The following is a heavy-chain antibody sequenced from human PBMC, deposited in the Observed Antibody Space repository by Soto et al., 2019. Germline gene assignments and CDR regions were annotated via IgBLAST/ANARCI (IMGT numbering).Heavy chain of an antibody. V-gene: IGHV3-30*04. J-gene: IGHJ5*02. CDR2: ISYDGRKK. CDR1: GFTFSSYA. CDR3: ARQDHSGSGWFDT. Sequence: QVQLVESGGGVVQPGRSLRLSCAASGFTFSSYALHWVRQAPGKGLEWGAVISYDGRKKYYADSMKGRFTFSRDNSKNALYLQMNSLRADDTAVYYCARQDHSGSGWFDTWGQGTLVTVSS. D-gene: IGHD3-22*01.